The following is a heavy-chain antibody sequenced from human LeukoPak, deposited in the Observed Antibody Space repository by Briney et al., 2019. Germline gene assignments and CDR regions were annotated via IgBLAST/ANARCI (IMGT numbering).Heavy chain of an antibody. J-gene: IGHJ5*02. CDR3: AKDSLYSSSWYGVNWLDP. Sequence: GGSLRLSCAASGFTFSSYAMSWVRQAPGKGLEWVAVISYDGSNTYYADSVKGRITISRDNSKNTLYLQMNSLRAEDTAVYYCAKDSLYSSSWYGVNWLDPWGQGTLVTVSS. V-gene: IGHV3-30*18. CDR1: GFTFSSYA. D-gene: IGHD6-13*01. CDR2: ISYDGSNT.